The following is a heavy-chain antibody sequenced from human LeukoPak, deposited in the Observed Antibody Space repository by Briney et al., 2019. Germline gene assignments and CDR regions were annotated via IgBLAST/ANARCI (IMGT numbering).Heavy chain of an antibody. CDR1: GGSISSGGYY. J-gene: IGHJ4*02. CDR3: ARTDFWSGYYNPRVGYFDY. V-gene: IGHV4-31*03. CDR2: IYYSGST. D-gene: IGHD3-3*01. Sequence: PSETLSLTCTVSGGSISSGGYYWSWIRQHPGKGLEWIGYIYYSGSTYYNPSLKSRVTISVDTSKNQFSLKLSSVTAADTAVYYCARTDFWSGYYNPRVGYFDYWGQGTLVTVSS.